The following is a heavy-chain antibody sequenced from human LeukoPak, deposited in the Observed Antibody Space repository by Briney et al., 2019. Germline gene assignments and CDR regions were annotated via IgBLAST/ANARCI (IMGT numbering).Heavy chain of an antibody. CDR2: IYYSGST. J-gene: IGHJ4*02. Sequence: SETLSLTCTVSGGSISSYYWSWIRQPPGKGLEWIGYIYYSGSTNYNPSLKSRVTISVDTSKNQFSLQLSSVTAADTAVYYCARSVRSSSGAFDYWGQGTLVTVSS. D-gene: IGHD6-6*01. CDR3: ARSVRSSSGAFDY. CDR1: GGSISSYY. V-gene: IGHV4-59*01.